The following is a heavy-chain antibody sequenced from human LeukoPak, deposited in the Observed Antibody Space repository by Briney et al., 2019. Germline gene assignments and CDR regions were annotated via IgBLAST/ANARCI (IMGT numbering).Heavy chain of an antibody. Sequence: KPSETLSLTCAVSGYYIGSGYYWGWIRQPPGKGLEWIGSSYHSGSTYYNPSLKSRVTISVDTSKNQFSLKLSSVTAADTAVYYCARRTVTTIDYWGQGTLVTVSS. V-gene: IGHV4-38-2*01. D-gene: IGHD4-17*01. CDR1: GYYIGSGYY. CDR3: ARRTVTTIDY. CDR2: SYHSGST. J-gene: IGHJ4*02.